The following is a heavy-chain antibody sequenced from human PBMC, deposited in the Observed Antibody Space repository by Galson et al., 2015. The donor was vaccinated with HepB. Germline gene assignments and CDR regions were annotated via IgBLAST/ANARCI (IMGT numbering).Heavy chain of an antibody. CDR3: AIGVDSHGFYFC. CDR1: GYTFTGYF. D-gene: IGHD3-22*01. Sequence: SVKVSCKASGYTFTGYFMHWVRQAPGQGLEWMGRINPKNGATDYARKFQGRVTMTRDTSINSAYMELSRLGSDDAAVYYCAIGVDSHGFYFCWGLGTLVTVSS. CDR2: INPKNGAT. J-gene: IGHJ4*02. V-gene: IGHV1-2*06.